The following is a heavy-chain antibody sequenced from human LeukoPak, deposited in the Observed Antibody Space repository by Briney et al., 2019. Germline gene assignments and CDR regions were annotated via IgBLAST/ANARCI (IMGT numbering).Heavy chain of an antibody. CDR2: INHSGST. D-gene: IGHD3-3*01. CDR3: ATQARPHYDFWSGYYRTFDY. Sequence: SETLSLTCAVYGGSFSCYYWSWIRQPPGKGLEWIGEINHSGSTNYNPSLKSRVTISVDTSKTQFSLKLSSVTAADTAVYYCATQARPHYDFWSGYYRTFDYWGQGTLVTVSS. CDR1: GGSFSCYY. J-gene: IGHJ4*02. V-gene: IGHV4-34*01.